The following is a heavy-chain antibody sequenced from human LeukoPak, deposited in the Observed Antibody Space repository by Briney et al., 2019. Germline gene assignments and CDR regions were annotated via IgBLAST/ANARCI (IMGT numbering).Heavy chain of an antibody. CDR2: IKQDGSEK. CDR1: GFTFSSYW. D-gene: IGHD4-23*01. Sequence: GGSLRLSCAASGFTFSSYWMSWVRQAPGKGLEWVANIKQDGSEKYYVVSVKGRFTISRDNAKNSLYLQMNSLRAEDTAVYYCASNGATVVTPLRYWGQGTLVTVSS. J-gene: IGHJ4*02. CDR3: ASNGATVVTPLRY. V-gene: IGHV3-7*01.